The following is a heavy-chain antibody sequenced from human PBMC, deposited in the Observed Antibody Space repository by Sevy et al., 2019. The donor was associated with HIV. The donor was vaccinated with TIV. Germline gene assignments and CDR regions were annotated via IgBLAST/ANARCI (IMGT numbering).Heavy chain of an antibody. D-gene: IGHD3-16*02. J-gene: IGHJ4*02. CDR1: DGSFSGYY. CDR2: INHSGST. V-gene: IGHV4-34*01. Sequence: SETLSLTCAVYDGSFSGYYWSWIRQPPGKGLEWIGEINHSGSTNYNPSLKSRVTISVDTSKNQFSLKLSSVTAADTAVYYCARFAFVTVVNRHYFDYWGQGTLVTVSS. CDR3: ARFAFVTVVNRHYFDY.